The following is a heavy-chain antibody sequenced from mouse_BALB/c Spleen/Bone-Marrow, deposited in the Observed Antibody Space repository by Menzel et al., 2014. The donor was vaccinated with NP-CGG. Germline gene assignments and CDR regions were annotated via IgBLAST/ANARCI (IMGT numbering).Heavy chain of an antibody. D-gene: IGHD2-3*01. Sequence: DVQLQESGGGQVQPGGSLKLSCAASGFDFRRYWMSWVRQAPGKGLEWIGEINPESSTINYTPSLKDKFIISRDNAKNTLYLQMSKVRSEDTALYYCARLGYYGYFVDWGQGTTLTVSS. J-gene: IGHJ2*01. V-gene: IGHV4-1*02. CDR3: ARLGYYGYFVD. CDR1: GFDFRRYW. CDR2: INPESSTI.